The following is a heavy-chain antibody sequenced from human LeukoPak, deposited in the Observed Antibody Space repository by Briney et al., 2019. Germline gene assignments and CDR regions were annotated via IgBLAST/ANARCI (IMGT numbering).Heavy chain of an antibody. CDR2: SNDSGGT. CDR3: ARLSVIVGAALEYYYYYMDV. V-gene: IGHV4-34*01. Sequence: PSETLSLTCAVYGGSFSGYYWSWIRQPPGKRLEWVGESNDSGGTNYNPSLKSRVTISADKSKNQVSLKLTSVTAADTAVYYCARLSVIVGAALEYYYYYMDVWGQGTTVTVSS. CDR1: GGSFSGYY. J-gene: IGHJ6*03. D-gene: IGHD1-26*01.